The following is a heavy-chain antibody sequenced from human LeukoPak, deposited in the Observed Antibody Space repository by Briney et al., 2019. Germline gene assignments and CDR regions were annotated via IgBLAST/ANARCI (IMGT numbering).Heavy chain of an antibody. CDR3: VRMGYYDSSGYYQNFDY. CDR2: IYSGGST. D-gene: IGHD3-22*01. CDR1: GFTISSNY. J-gene: IGHJ4*02. V-gene: IGHV3-66*01. Sequence: GGSLRLSCAASGFTISSNYMNWVRQAPGKGLEWVSVIYSGGSTYYADSVKGRFTISRDNSKNTLYLQMNSLRAEDTAVYYCVRMGYYDSSGYYQNFDYWGQGTLVTVSS.